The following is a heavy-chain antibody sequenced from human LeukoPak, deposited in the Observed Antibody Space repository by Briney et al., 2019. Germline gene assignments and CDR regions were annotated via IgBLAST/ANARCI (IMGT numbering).Heavy chain of an antibody. V-gene: IGHV4-30-4*01. D-gene: IGHD2-21*02. CDR1: GGPISSGDYY. Sequence: SETLSLTCTVSGGPISSGDYYWSWIRQPPGKGLEWIGYIYYSGSTYYNPSLKSRVTISVDTSKNQFSLKLSSVTAADTAVYYCARAKVVTATTNYFDYWGQGTLVTVSS. CDR3: ARAKVVTATTNYFDY. J-gene: IGHJ4*02. CDR2: IYYSGST.